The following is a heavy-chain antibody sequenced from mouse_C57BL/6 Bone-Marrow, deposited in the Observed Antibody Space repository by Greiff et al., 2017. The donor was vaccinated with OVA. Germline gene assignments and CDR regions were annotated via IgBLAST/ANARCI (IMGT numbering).Heavy chain of an antibody. CDR3: TTSGTWVFFAY. Sequence: EVKLVESGAELVRPGASVKLSCTASGFNIKDDYMHWVKQRPEQGLEWIGWIDPENGDTEYASKFQGKATITADTSSNTAYLQLSSLTSEDTAVYYCTTSGTWVFFAYWGQGTLVTVSA. CDR2: IDPENGDT. J-gene: IGHJ3*01. CDR1: GFNIKDDY. D-gene: IGHD4-1*01. V-gene: IGHV14-4*01.